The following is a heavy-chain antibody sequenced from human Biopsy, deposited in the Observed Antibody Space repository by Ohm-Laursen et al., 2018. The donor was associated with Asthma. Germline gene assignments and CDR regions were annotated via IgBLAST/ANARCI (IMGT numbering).Heavy chain of an antibody. CDR2: IYSGGTS. J-gene: IGHJ4*02. D-gene: IGHD3-22*01. CDR3: ARGDSSNWSHYYFDY. Sequence: SLRLSCAASGFAVSRDYMFWVRQAPGKGLEWVSVIYSGGTSHTADSVRGRFTISRDYSKNTLYLQIHSLRAEDTAAYYCARGDSSNWSHYYFDYWGQGTLVTVSS. CDR1: GFAVSRDY. V-gene: IGHV3-53*01.